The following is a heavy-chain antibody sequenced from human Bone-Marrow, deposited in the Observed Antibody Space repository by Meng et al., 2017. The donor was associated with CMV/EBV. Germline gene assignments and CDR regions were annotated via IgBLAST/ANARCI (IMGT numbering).Heavy chain of an antibody. CDR1: GFTFSRYV. J-gene: IGHJ4*02. V-gene: IGHV3-23*01. CDR3: AKNSRPIDY. Sequence: LSLSCAASGFTFSRYVMTWVRQAPGRGLEWVSTISTYGGTTYYTDSVKGRFIISRDNSTNTLYLQMTSLRAEDTAVYFCAKNSRPIDYWGQGTLVTVSS. CDR2: ISTYGGTT. D-gene: IGHD4-23*01.